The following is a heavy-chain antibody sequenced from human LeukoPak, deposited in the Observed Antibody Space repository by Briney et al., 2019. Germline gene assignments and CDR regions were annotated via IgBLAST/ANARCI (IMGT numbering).Heavy chain of an antibody. CDR1: GFTFSTYS. J-gene: IGHJ4*02. V-gene: IGHV3-48*02. CDR2: ISSSSSTI. CDR3: ARERPHFDY. Sequence: GGSLRLSCAASGFTFSTYSMNWVRQAPGKRLEWVSYISSSSSTIYYADSVKGRFTISRDNAKNLLYLQMNSLRDEDTAVYYCARERPHFDYWGQGTLVTVSS.